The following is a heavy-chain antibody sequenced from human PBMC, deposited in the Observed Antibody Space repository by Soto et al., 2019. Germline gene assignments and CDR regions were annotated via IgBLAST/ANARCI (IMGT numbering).Heavy chain of an antibody. V-gene: IGHV5-51*01. J-gene: IGHJ6*03. CDR1: GYSFTSYW. D-gene: IGHD6-6*01. CDR3: ARQASSSFYYYMDV. CDR2: IYPGDSDT. Sequence: GESLKISCRGSGYSFTSYWIGGVRQMPGKGLEWMGIIYPGDSDTRYSPSFQGQVTISADKSISTAYPQWSSLKASDTAMYYCARQASSSFYYYMDVWGKGTTVTVSS.